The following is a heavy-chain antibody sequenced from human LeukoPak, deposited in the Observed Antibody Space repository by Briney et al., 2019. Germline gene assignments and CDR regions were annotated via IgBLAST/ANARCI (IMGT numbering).Heavy chain of an antibody. CDR1: GFTFSSYA. V-gene: IGHV3-21*01. Sequence: GGSLRLSCAASGFTFSSYAMSWVRQAPGKGLEWVSSISGSSSYIYYADSVKGRFTISRDNAKNSLYLQMNSLRAEDTAVYYCARNRGTGYYLNDAVDIWGQGTMVTVSS. J-gene: IGHJ3*02. D-gene: IGHD3/OR15-3a*01. CDR3: ARNRGTGYYLNDAVDI. CDR2: ISGSSSYI.